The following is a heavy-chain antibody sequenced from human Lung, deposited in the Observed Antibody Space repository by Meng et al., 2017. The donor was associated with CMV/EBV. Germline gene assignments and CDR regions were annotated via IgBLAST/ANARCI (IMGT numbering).Heavy chain of an antibody. CDR2: ISSTSIHI. V-gene: IGHV3-21*01. J-gene: IGHJ3*02. D-gene: IGHD2-2*01. CDR1: AFIFSDYA. Sequence: GGSLRLSCAASAFIFSDYAMTWIRQAPGKGLEWVSSISSTSIHIYYADSVKGRFTISRDNGKNLLYLQMNSLRAEDTAVYYCARLVFGGAFDIWGQGAMVTVSS. CDR3: ARLVFGGAFDI.